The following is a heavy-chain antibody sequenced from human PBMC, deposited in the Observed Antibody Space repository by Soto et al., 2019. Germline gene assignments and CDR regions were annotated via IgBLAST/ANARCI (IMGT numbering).Heavy chain of an antibody. D-gene: IGHD2-15*01. J-gene: IGHJ3*02. CDR2: MNPNSGST. CDR1: GYTFTSYD. Sequence: ASVKVSCKASGYTFTSYDINWFRHAPGQGLEWMGRMNPNSGSTSYAQKFQGRVTMTRDTSTSTAYMELSSLRSEDTAVYYCASATYDAFDIWGQGTMVTVS. V-gene: IGHV1-8*01. CDR3: ASATYDAFDI.